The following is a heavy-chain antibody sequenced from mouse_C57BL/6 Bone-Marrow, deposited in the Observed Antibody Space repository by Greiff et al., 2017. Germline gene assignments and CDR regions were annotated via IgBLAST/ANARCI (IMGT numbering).Heavy chain of an antibody. CDR3: ASGYVYDYAMDN. CDR2: INPNYGTT. CDR1: GYSFTDYN. V-gene: IGHV1-39*01. J-gene: IGHJ4*01. Sequence: VQLQQSGPELVKPGASVKISCKASGYSFTDYNMNWVKQSNGKSLEWIGVINPNYGTTSYNQKFKGKATLNVDQSSSTANMPLNSLKTKYSAVYYCASGYVYDYAMDNCGQGTAVT. D-gene: IGHD2-2*01.